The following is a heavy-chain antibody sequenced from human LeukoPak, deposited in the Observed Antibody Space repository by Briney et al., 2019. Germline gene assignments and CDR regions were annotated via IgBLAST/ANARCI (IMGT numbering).Heavy chain of an antibody. J-gene: IGHJ2*01. CDR3: ASGDSSGHNPPPWYFDL. CDR1: GGSISSGGYY. D-gene: IGHD3-22*01. CDR2: IYYSGST. Sequence: SETLSLTCTVSGGSISSGGYYWSWIRQHPGKGLEWIGYIYYSGSTYYNPSLKSRVTISVDTSKNQFSLKLSSVTAADTAVYYCASGDSSGHNPPPWYFDLWGRGTLVTVSS. V-gene: IGHV4-31*03.